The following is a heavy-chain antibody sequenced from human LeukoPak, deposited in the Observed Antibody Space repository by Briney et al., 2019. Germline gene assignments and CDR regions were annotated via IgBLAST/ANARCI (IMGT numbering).Heavy chain of an antibody. CDR1: GYTFASYD. CDR2: MNPNSGNT. Sequence: ASVKVSCKASGYTFASYDINWVRQATGQGLEWMGWMNPNSGNTGYAQKLQGRVTMITDTSTSTAYMELRSLRSDDTAVYYCARDIYDSSGSDQKHPTVYYFDYWGQGTLVTVSS. J-gene: IGHJ4*02. D-gene: IGHD3-22*01. V-gene: IGHV1-8*01. CDR3: ARDIYDSSGSDQKHPTVYYFDY.